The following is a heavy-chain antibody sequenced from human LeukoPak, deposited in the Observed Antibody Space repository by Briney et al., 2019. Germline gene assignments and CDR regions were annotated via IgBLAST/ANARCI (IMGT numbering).Heavy chain of an antibody. J-gene: IGHJ4*02. D-gene: IGHD3-22*01. CDR1: GGSISSSSYY. Sequence: SETLSLTCTVSGGSISSSSYYWGWIRQPPGKGLEWIGSIYYSGGTYYNPSLKSRVTISVDTSKNQFSLKLSSVTAADTAVYYCARLYNYYYDSSGYYWGQGTLVTVSS. CDR3: ARLYNYYYDSSGYY. V-gene: IGHV4-39*01. CDR2: IYYSGGT.